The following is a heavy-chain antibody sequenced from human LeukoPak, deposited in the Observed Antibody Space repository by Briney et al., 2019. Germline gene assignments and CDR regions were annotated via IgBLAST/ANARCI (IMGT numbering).Heavy chain of an antibody. D-gene: IGHD3-22*01. CDR3: ARGVSYYDRSGYYDESMQH. Sequence: PPGTLCLTRAVSGGSPTGYYGSSGRAPHEEGREWSGQIYHRGSINYNPSLPSRATIPVDTSKNQLPLKLSSVPAADTAVYYCARGVSYYDRSGYYDESMQHWGQGTLVTVSS. CDR2: IYHRGSI. CDR1: GGSPTGYY. J-gene: IGHJ1*01. V-gene: IGHV4-59*08.